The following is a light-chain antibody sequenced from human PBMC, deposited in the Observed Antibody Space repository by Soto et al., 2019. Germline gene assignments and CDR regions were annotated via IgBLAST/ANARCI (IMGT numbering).Light chain of an antibody. CDR1: QSVSSSY. Sequence: EIVLTQSPGTLSLSPGERATLSCRASQSVSSSYLAWVQQKPGQAPRLLIYGASSRATGIPDRFSGSVCGTDFALTITRLEPDDFAVYYCQQYGSSPLTFGGGTKVEIK. CDR3: QQYGSSPLT. CDR2: GAS. V-gene: IGKV3-20*01. J-gene: IGKJ4*01.